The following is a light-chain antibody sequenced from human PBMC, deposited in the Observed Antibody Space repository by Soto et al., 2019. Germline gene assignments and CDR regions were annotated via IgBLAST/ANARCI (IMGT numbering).Light chain of an antibody. CDR2: EVS. V-gene: IGLV2-14*01. CDR1: SSDVGTYNY. Sequence: QSVLTQPASVSGSPGQSVTISCTGTSSDVGTYNYVSWYQLHPGKAPKLMIYEVSNRPSGVPNRFSGSKSGNTASPTISGLQAEDEADYYCSSYSSRSTLYVFGTGTKVTVL. CDR3: SSYSSRSTLYV. J-gene: IGLJ1*01.